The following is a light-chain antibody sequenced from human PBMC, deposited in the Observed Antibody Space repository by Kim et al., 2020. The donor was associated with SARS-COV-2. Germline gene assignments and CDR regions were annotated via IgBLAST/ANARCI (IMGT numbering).Light chain of an antibody. V-gene: IGLV3-21*04. CDR2: YDS. J-gene: IGLJ3*02. CDR1: NIGSKS. CDR3: QVWDSSSDHRV. Sequence: APGKTARINCGGNNIGSKSVNWYQQKPGQAPVLVIYYDSDRPSGIPERFSGSNSGNTATLTISRVEAGDEADYYCQVWDSSSDHRVFGGGTQLTVL.